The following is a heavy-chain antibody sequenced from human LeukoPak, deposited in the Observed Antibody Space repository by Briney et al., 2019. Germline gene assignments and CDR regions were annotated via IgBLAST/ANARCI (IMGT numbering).Heavy chain of an antibody. CDR1: GGSISSGGYY. V-gene: IGHV4-31*03. CDR2: IYYSGNT. J-gene: IGHJ4*02. CDR3: ARGYSSGYYLPPAY. D-gene: IGHD3-22*01. Sequence: SETLSLTCTVSGGSISSGGYYWNRIRQYPGKGLEWIGYIYYSGNTYYNPSLKSRVTISLNTSKNQFSLKLISVTAADTAVYYCARGYSSGYYLPPAYWGQGTLVTVSS.